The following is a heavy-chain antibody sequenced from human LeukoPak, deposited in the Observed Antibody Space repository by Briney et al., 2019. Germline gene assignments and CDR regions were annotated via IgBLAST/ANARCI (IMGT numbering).Heavy chain of an antibody. CDR1: GYTFTGYY. CDR2: INPNSGGT. J-gene: IGHJ4*02. CDR3: ARVAYYDSSGLFDY. V-gene: IGHV1-2*02. Sequence: GASVKVSCKASGYTFTGYYMHWVRQAPGQGLGWMGWINPNSGGTNYAQKFQGRVTMTRDTSISTAYMELSRLRSDDTAVYYCARVAYYDSSGLFDYWGQGTLVTVSS. D-gene: IGHD3-22*01.